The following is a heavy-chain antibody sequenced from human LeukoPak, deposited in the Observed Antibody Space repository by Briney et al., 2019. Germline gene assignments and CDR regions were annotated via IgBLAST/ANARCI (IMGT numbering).Heavy chain of an antibody. J-gene: IGHJ4*02. D-gene: IGHD3-9*01. CDR3: ARQRRRYFHWLPFDY. CDR1: GGSIRSSSYY. CDR2: IYYSAIT. Sequence: SETLSLTCTVSGGSIRSSSYYWGWFREPPGKGREWIGSIYYSAITYYHPSLKSRVSISVDTTKNQFSLKLSSVTAADTAVYYCARQRRRYFHWLPFDYWGQGTLVTVSS. V-gene: IGHV4-39*01.